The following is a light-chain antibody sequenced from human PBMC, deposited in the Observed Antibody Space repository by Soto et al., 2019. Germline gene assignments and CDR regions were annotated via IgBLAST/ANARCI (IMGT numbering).Light chain of an antibody. V-gene: IGKV3-20*01. CDR2: CAS. CDR1: QSVSSSY. CDR3: QKYGSSPWT. J-gene: IGKJ1*01. Sequence: EIVFTQSPAPLTLSPGERATLSFRASQSVSSSYLAWDQQKPSQAPRLLIYCASRRATGIPDRFSGSGSGTDFTLTISRLEPEDFAVYYCQKYGSSPWTFGQGTKVEIK.